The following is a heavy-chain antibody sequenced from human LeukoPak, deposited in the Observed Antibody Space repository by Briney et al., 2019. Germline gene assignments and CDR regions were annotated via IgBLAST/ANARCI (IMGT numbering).Heavy chain of an antibody. CDR2: IYSGGST. Sequence: GGSLRLSCAASGFTVSSNYMSWVRQAPGKGLEWVSVIYSGGSTYYADSVKGRFTISRDNSKNTLYLQMNSLRAEDTAVYYCAKSRPMLEPHYWGQGTLVTVSS. CDR3: AKSRPMLEPHY. V-gene: IGHV3-53*01. D-gene: IGHD1-1*01. CDR1: GFTVSSNY. J-gene: IGHJ4*02.